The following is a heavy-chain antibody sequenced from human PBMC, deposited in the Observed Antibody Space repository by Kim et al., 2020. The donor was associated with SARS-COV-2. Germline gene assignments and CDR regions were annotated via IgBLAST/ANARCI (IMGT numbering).Heavy chain of an antibody. V-gene: IGHV3-13*05. CDR1: GFTFSSYD. J-gene: IGHJ6*02. CDR3: ARGLRDDFWSGYYPSYYYGMDV. CDR2: IGTAGDP. Sequence: GGSLRLSCAASGFTFSSYDMHWVRQATGKGLEWVSAIGTAGDPYYPGSVKGRFTISRENAKNSLYLQMNSLRAGDTAVYYCARGLRDDFWSGYYPSYYYGMDVWGQGTTVTVSS. D-gene: IGHD3-3*01.